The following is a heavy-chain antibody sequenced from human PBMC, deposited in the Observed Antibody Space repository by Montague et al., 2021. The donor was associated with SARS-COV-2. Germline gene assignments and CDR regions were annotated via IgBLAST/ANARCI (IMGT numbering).Heavy chain of an antibody. CDR3: ARGKRDFPIVVMGASTRTYFDS. J-gene: IGHJ4*01. CDR1: GGSFRNYY. V-gene: IGHV4-34*01. D-gene: IGHD2-15*01. CDR2: VDQSGNT. Sequence: SETLSLTCAVYGGSFRNYYWSWIGQSPGKGLEWIGEVDQSGNTNYNPSLKSRVTISADISKNQFSVKLASATAADTGIYYCARGKRDFPIVVMGASTRTYFDSWGQGTPVTVSS.